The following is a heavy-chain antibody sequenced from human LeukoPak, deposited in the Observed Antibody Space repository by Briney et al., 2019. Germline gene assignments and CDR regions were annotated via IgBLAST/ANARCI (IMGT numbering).Heavy chain of an antibody. V-gene: IGHV4-39*07. J-gene: IGHJ2*01. D-gene: IGHD6-13*01. CDR1: GGSISSSSYY. CDR2: IYYSGST. Sequence: SETLSLTCTVSGGSISSSSYYWGWIRQPPGKGLEWIGSIYYSGSTYYNPSLKSRVTISVDTSKDQFSLKLSSVTAADTAVYYCARVYYSNSYDYWYFDLWGRGTLVTVSS. CDR3: ARVYYSNSYDYWYFDL.